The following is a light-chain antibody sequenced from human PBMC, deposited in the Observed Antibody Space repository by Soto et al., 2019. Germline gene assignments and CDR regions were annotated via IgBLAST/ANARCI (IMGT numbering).Light chain of an antibody. CDR3: QQYNSYPVT. CDR1: QSIRSW. CDR2: KVS. V-gene: IGKV1-5*03. J-gene: IGKJ2*01. Sequence: DIQMTQSPSTLSASVGDRVTITCRASQSIRSWLAWYQQKPGKAPKILIYKVSNLESGVPSRFSGSGSGTEFTLPISSLQSDDFATYYCQQYNSYPVTFGQGTKLEIK.